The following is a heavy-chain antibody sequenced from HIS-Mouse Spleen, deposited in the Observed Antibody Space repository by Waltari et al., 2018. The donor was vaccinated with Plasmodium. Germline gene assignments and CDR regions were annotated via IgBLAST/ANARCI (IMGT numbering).Heavy chain of an antibody. J-gene: IGHJ3*02. CDR1: GFTFSSYG. V-gene: IGHV3-33*06. CDR2: KWYDGSNK. D-gene: IGHD2-8*01. CDR3: AKVAQGTRDAFDI. Sequence: QVQLVESGGCVVQPGRSLRLSCAASGFTFSSYGMPWVRQAPGKGVGVLECKWYDGSNKYDAESWKCLLTSSRDNSKNTLDLQMNSLRAEDTAVYYCAKVAQGTRDAFDIWGQGTMVTVSS.